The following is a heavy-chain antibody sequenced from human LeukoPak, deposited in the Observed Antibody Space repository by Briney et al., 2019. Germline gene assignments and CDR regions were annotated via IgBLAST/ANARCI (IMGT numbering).Heavy chain of an antibody. CDR1: GFTFSSFA. CDR3: ARARSVGPPTGFDY. CDR2: ISYDASNK. V-gene: IGHV3-30-3*01. J-gene: IGHJ4*02. D-gene: IGHD4-23*01. Sequence: PGWSLRLSCAASGFTFSSFAMHWVRQAPGKGLEWVAVISYDASNKFYADSVQGRFTISRDNSKNTLFLQMNNLGAEDTAVFYCARARSVGPPTGFDYWGQGTLVTVSS.